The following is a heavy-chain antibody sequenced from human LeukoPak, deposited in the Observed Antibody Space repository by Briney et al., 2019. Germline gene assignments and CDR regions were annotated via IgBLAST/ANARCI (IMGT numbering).Heavy chain of an antibody. CDR2: IWYGGSNK. J-gene: IGHJ6*03. CDR1: GFTFSSYG. D-gene: IGHD5-12*01. V-gene: IGHV3-30*02. CDR3: AKDPHPVTVYSGYDSDYYYYYMDV. Sequence: GGSLRLSCAASGFTFSSYGMHWVRQAPGKGLEWVAVIWYGGSNKYYADSVKGRFTISRDNSKNTLYLQMNSLRAEDTAVYYCAKDPHPVTVYSGYDSDYYYYYMDVWGKGTTVTVSS.